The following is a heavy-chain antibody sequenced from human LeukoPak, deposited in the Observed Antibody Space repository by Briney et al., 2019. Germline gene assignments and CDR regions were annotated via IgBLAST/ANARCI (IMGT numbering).Heavy chain of an antibody. CDR3: ARGDAFSGDH. Sequence: GGSLRLSCAASGFTFSSYSMNWVRQAPGKGLEWVSSISSSSSYIYYADSVKGRFTISRDNAKSSLFLQMNGLRVEDTAVYYCARGDAFSGDHWGQGTLVTVSS. CDR1: GFTFSSYS. J-gene: IGHJ4*02. V-gene: IGHV3-21*06. D-gene: IGHD3-16*01. CDR2: ISSSSSYI.